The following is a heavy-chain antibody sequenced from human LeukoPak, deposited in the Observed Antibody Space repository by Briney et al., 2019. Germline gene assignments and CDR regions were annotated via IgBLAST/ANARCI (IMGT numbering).Heavy chain of an antibody. CDR1: GFTFSSYA. CDR3: AKDPEYYYDSSGYYDY. D-gene: IGHD3-22*01. J-gene: IGHJ4*02. V-gene: IGHV3-9*01. Sequence: PGGSLRLSCAASGFTFSSYAMSWVRQAPGKGLEWVSGISWNSGSIGYADSVKGRFTISRDNAKNSLYLQMNSLRAEDTALYYCAKDPEYYYDSSGYYDYWGQGTLVTVSS. CDR2: ISWNSGSI.